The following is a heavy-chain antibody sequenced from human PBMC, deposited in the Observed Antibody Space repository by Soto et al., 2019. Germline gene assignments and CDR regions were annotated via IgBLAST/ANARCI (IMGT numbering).Heavy chain of an antibody. V-gene: IGHV3-9*01. CDR2: ISWNSGSI. CDR1: GFTFDDYA. Sequence: EVQLVESGGGLVQPGRSLRLSCAASGFTFDDYAMHWVRQAPGKGLEWVSAISWNSGSIGYADSGKGRLTISRDNPKNSLYLRMNSLRAQDTALYYWARHHSGSWFNWCDPWGQGTLVSVSS. J-gene: IGHJ5*02. CDR3: ARHHSGSWFNWCDP. D-gene: IGHD6-13*01.